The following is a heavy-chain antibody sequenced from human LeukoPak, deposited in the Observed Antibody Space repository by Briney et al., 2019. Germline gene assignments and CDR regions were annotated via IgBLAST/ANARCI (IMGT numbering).Heavy chain of an antibody. CDR3: AKDRFSMIVVVDFDY. V-gene: IGHV3-23*01. J-gene: IGHJ4*02. D-gene: IGHD3-22*01. Sequence: GGSLRLSCAASGFTFSSYAMSWVRQAPGKGLEWVSAISGSGGSTYYADSVKGRFTISRDNSKNTLYLQVNSLRAEDTAVYYCAKDRFSMIVVVDFDYWGQGTLVTVSS. CDR2: ISGSGGST. CDR1: GFTFSSYA.